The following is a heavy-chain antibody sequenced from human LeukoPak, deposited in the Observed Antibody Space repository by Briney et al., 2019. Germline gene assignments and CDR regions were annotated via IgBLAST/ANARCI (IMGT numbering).Heavy chain of an antibody. Sequence: PEGSLRLSCAASGFTFSSYAMSWVRQAPGKGLEWVAFIYFDGSNKYYADSVKGRFTISRDNSKNTLYLQMNSLRAEDTAVYYCATDVLRYFDWLLPFDYWGQGTLVTVSS. CDR3: ATDVLRYFDWLLPFDY. D-gene: IGHD3-9*01. V-gene: IGHV3-30*04. CDR1: GFTFSSYA. J-gene: IGHJ4*02. CDR2: IYFDGSNK.